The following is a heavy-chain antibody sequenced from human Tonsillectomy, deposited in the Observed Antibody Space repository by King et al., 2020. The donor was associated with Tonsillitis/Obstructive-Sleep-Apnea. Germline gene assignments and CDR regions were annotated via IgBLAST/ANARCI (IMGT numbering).Heavy chain of an antibody. CDR3: ARVYCTNSVFYVYAFDI. CDR1: GFSLSNARMG. CDR2: IFSNDEK. J-gene: IGHJ3*02. D-gene: IGHD2-8*01. V-gene: IGHV2-26*01. Sequence: VTLKESGPVLVKPTETLTLTCTVSGFSLSNARMGVSWIRQPPGKALEWLAHIFSNDEKSYSTSLKSRLTISKDTSKSQVVLTMTNLDPVDTATYYCARVYCTNSVFYVYAFDIWGQGTMVTVSS.